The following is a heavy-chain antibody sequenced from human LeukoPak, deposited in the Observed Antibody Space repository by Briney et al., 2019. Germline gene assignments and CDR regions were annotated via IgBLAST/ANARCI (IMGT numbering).Heavy chain of an antibody. V-gene: IGHV3-23*01. CDR2: IGGAGGST. CDR3: ARDRDIILIGHGMDV. J-gene: IGHJ6*02. D-gene: IGHD3/OR15-3a*01. Sequence: GGSLRLSCAASGFTVSSSYMTWVRQAPGRGLEWVSTIGGAGGSTNFADSVRGRFSISRDNSNNTLFLHMTILRAEDTAVYYCARDRDIILIGHGMDVWGQGATVTVSS. CDR1: GFTVSSSY.